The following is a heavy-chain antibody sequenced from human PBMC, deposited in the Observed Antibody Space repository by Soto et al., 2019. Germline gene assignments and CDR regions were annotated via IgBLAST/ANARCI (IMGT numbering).Heavy chain of an antibody. V-gene: IGHV1-3*01. Sequence: ASVKVSCKASGYTFTSYAMHWVRQDPGQRLEWMGWINAGNGNTKYSQKFQGRVTITRDTSASTAYMELSSLRSEDTAVYYCARGHSSSWYGYFDYWGQGTLVTVSS. CDR2: INAGNGNT. CDR3: ARGHSSSWYGYFDY. J-gene: IGHJ4*02. CDR1: GYTFTSYA. D-gene: IGHD6-13*01.